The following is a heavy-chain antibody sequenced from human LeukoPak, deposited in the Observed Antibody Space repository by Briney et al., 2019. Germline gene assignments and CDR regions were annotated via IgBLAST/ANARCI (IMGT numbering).Heavy chain of an antibody. Sequence: ASETLSLTCTVSGGSISSSSYYWGWIRQPPGKGLEWIGSIYYSGSTYYNPSLKSRVTISVDTSKNQFSLKLSSVTAADTAVYYCARQLNLIAAAGSYFDYWGQGTLVTVSS. CDR1: GGSISSSSYY. V-gene: IGHV4-39*01. CDR3: ARQLNLIAAAGSYFDY. D-gene: IGHD6-13*01. CDR2: IYYSGST. J-gene: IGHJ4*02.